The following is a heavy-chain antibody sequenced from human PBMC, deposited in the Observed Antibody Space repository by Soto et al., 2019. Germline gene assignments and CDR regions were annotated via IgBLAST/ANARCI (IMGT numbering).Heavy chain of an antibody. J-gene: IGHJ6*01. V-gene: IGHV3-53*01. D-gene: IGHD3-10*01. Sequence: EVQLVESGGGLIQPGGSLRLSCVVAGFSVSDNYLTWVRQAPGKGLECVSVIYADGRTYYTASVMGRFTLSRDNSQNTVSLQLNTLRVEATAVYYSPRAWYGWG. CDR1: GFSVSDNY. CDR3: PRAWYG. CDR2: IYADGRT.